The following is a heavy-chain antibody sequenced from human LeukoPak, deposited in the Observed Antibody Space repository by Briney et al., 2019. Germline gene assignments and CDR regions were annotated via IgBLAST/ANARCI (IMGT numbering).Heavy chain of an antibody. D-gene: IGHD6-13*01. CDR1: GFTFSSYW. J-gene: IGHJ4*02. CDR2: IKQDGSEK. CDR3: ARSTAAADINYYVDD. V-gene: IGHV3-7*05. Sequence: GGSLRLSCAASGFTFSSYWMSWVRQAPGKGLEWVANIKQDGSEKYYVDSVKGRFTISRDNAKNSLYLQMNSLRAEDTAVYYCARSTAAADINYYVDDWGQGTLVTVSS.